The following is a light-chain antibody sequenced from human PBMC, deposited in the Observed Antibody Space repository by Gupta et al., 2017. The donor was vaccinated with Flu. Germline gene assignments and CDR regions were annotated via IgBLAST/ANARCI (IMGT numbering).Light chain of an antibody. CDR1: QSISSW. CDR3: QQESSSSYT. V-gene: IGKV1-5*03. Sequence: DIQMTQSPSTLSASVGDRVTITCRASQSISSWLAWYQQKPGKAPKPLIYKASRVESGVPSRFSGSGSGTEFTLTISSLQPDDFATYYCQQESSSSYTFGQGTKLDIK. CDR2: KAS. J-gene: IGKJ2*01.